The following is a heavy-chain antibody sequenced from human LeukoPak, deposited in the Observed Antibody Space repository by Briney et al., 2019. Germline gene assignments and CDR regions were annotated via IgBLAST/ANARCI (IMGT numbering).Heavy chain of an antibody. CDR3: ARALAYSSGWYEVY. J-gene: IGHJ4*02. CDR2: IYTSGST. D-gene: IGHD6-19*01. CDR1: GGSISSGSYY. Sequence: MSSETLSLTCTVSGGSISSGSYYWSWIRQPAGKGLEWIGRIYTSGSTNYNPSLKSRVTISVDTSKNQFSLKLSPVTAADTAVYYCARALAYSSGWYEVYWGQGTLVTVSS. V-gene: IGHV4-61*02.